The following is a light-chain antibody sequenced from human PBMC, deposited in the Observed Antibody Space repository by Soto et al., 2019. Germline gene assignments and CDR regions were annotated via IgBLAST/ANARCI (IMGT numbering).Light chain of an antibody. Sequence: QSVLTQPPSASAAPGQKVTISCSGSSSNIGGNSVSWYQQLPGTAPKLLIYDDNKRPSGIPDRFSGSKSGTSATLGITGFQTGDEADYYCGSWDSSLSAYVFXTGTKLTVL. V-gene: IGLV1-51*01. CDR3: GSWDSSLSAYV. CDR2: DDN. J-gene: IGLJ1*01. CDR1: SSNIGGNS.